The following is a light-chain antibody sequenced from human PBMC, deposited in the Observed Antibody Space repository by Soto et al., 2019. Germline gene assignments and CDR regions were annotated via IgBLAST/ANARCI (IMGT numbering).Light chain of an antibody. CDR3: SSYTTSTSFIL. J-gene: IGLJ2*01. CDR2: EVS. V-gene: IGLV2-14*01. Sequence: LTQPASVSGSPGQSITISCTGTSSDIGNYDFVSWYQQVPGTAPKAMIYEVSSRPSGVSNRFSGSKSGNTASLTISGLQAEDEAYYYCSSYTTSTSFILFGGGTKVTVL. CDR1: SSDIGNYDF.